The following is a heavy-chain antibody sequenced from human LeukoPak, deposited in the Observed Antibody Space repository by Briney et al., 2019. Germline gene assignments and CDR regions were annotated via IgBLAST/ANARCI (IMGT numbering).Heavy chain of an antibody. V-gene: IGHV3-7*03. CDR3: ARGGGLDV. Sequence: TGGSLRLSCAASGFTVSSSYMSWARQAPGKGLEWVASINHNGNVNYYVDSVKGRFTISRDNAKNSLYLQMSNLRAEDTAVYFCARGGGLDVWGQGATVTVSS. CDR2: INHNGNVN. CDR1: GFTVSSSY. D-gene: IGHD3-16*01. J-gene: IGHJ6*02.